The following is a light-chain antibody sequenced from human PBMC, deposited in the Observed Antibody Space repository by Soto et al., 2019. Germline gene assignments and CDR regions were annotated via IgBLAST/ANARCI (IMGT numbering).Light chain of an antibody. V-gene: IGKV1-5*01. Sequence: DIQMTQSPSTLSASVGDRVTLTCRASQSIGTWLAWYQQKPGKAPKLLIFDASSLERGVPSRFSGSGSGTEFTLTISSIQPDDLATYYCQQYKSLSWTFGLGTKVDIK. CDR1: QSIGTW. CDR2: DAS. J-gene: IGKJ1*01. CDR3: QQYKSLSWT.